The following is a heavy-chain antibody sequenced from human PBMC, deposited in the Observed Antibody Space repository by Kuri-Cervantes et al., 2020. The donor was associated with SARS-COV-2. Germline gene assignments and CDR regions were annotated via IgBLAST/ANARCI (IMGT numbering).Heavy chain of an antibody. Sequence: ASVKVSCKASGYTFTGYYMHWVRQAPGQGLEWMGWINPNSGGTIYAQKLQGRVTMTRDTSTSTFYMELSSLRSEDTAVYYCARAADTAPPPYDILTGYYFDYWGQGTLVTVSS. V-gene: IGHV1-2*02. CDR3: ARAADTAPPPYDILTGYYFDY. CDR1: GYTFTGYY. D-gene: IGHD3-9*01. J-gene: IGHJ4*02. CDR2: INPNSGGT.